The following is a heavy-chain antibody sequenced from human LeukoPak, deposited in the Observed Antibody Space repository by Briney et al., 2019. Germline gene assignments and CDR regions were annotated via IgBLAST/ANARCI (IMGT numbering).Heavy chain of an antibody. CDR2: ISWNSGSI. J-gene: IGHJ4*02. CDR3: ARDLSGITGYTYGRGIGY. CDR1: GFTFDDYA. Sequence: GESLRLSCAASGFTFDDYAMHWVRQAPGKGLEWVSGISWNSGSIGYADSVKGRFTISRDNAKTSLYLQMNSLRAEDTAVYYCARDLSGITGYTYGRGIGYWGQGTLVTVSS. V-gene: IGHV3-9*01. D-gene: IGHD5-18*01.